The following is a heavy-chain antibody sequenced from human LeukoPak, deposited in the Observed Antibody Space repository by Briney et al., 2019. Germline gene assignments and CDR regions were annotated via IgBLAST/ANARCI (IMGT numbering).Heavy chain of an antibody. CDR2: IKQDGSEK. J-gene: IGHJ4*02. CDR3: ARDRRYSYIDY. CDR1: EFTFSNYW. Sequence: GGSLRLSCAASEFTFSNYWMNWVRQAPGKGLEWVANIKQDGSEKYYVDSVKGRFTISRDNAKNSLYLQMNSLRAEDTAVYYCARDRRYSYIDYWGQGTLVTVSS. D-gene: IGHD5-18*01. V-gene: IGHV3-7*04.